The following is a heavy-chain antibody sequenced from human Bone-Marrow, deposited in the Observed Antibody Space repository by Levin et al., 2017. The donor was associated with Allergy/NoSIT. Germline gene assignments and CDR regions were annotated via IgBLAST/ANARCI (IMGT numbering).Heavy chain of an antibody. J-gene: IGHJ6*02. CDR2: ISAYNGNT. Sequence: ASVKVSCKASGYTFTSYGISWVRQAPGQGLEWMGWISAYNGNTNYAQKLQGRVTMTTDTSTSTAYMELRSLRSDDTAVYYCARDRSMGRYFDWLLGEEGMDVWGQGTTVTVSS. V-gene: IGHV1-18*01. CDR3: ARDRSMGRYFDWLLGEEGMDV. CDR1: GYTFTSYG. D-gene: IGHD3-9*01.